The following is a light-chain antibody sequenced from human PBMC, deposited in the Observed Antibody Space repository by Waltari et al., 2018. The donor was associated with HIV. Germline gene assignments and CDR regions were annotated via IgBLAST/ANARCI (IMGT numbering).Light chain of an antibody. CDR1: QNISSY. CDR3: QQSYSTPRT. Sequence: DIQMTQSPSSLSASVGDRVTITCRASQNISSYLSWYQQKPGKAPKVLIYAASSLQSGCPSRFSGSGSGTDFNISISSLQLEDFATYYCQQSYSTPRTFGQGTKVEIK. J-gene: IGKJ1*01. CDR2: AAS. V-gene: IGKV1-39*01.